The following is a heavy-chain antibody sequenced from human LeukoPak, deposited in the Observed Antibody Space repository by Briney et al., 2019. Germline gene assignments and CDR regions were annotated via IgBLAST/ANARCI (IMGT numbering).Heavy chain of an antibody. V-gene: IGHV1-69*01. Sequence: SVKVSCKASGGTFSSYAISWVRQAPGQGLEWMGGIIPIFGTANYAQKFQGRVTITADESTSTAYMELSSLRSEDTAVYYCARGQERGDYDFWSGYFDYFDYWGQGTLVTVSS. CDR2: IIPIFGTA. J-gene: IGHJ4*02. CDR1: GGTFSSYA. CDR3: ARGQERGDYDFWSGYFDYFDY. D-gene: IGHD3-3*01.